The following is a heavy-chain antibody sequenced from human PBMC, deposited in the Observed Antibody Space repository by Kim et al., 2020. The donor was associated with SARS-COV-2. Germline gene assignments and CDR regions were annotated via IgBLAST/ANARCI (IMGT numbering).Heavy chain of an antibody. V-gene: IGHV3-33*05. CDR1: GFTFSSYG. CDR3: ARDARPFIRSGWYAPEYYYYGMDV. Sequence: GGSLRLSCAASGFTFSSYGMHWVRQAPGKGLEWVAVISYDGSNKYYADSVKGRFTISRDNSKNTLYLQMNSLRAEDTAVYYCARDARPFIRSGWYAPEYYYYGMDVWGQGTTVTVSS. CDR2: ISYDGSNK. J-gene: IGHJ6*02. D-gene: IGHD6-19*01.